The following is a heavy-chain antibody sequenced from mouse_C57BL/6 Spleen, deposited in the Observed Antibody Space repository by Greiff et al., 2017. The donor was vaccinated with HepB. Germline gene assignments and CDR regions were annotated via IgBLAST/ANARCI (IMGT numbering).Heavy chain of an antibody. Sequence: VQLVESGAELVKPGASVKISCKASGYAFSSYWMNWVKQRPGKGLEWIGQIYPGDGDTNYNGKFKGKATLTADKSSSTAYMQLSSLTSEDSAVYFCASGDSYYFDYWGQGTTLTVSS. CDR3: ASGDSYYFDY. J-gene: IGHJ2*01. CDR1: GYAFSSYW. D-gene: IGHD2-13*01. CDR2: IYPGDGDT. V-gene: IGHV1-80*01.